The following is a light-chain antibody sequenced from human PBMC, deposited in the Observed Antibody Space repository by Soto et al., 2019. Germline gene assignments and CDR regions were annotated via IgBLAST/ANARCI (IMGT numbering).Light chain of an antibody. CDR2: EVS. V-gene: IGLV2-14*01. Sequence: QSALTQPASVSGSPGQSITISCXGTSSDVGAWKYVSWYQQYPGKAPRLLISEVSIRPSGVSNRFSGSKSGNTASLTISGVQAEDEADYYCNSYTSTGTVVFGGGTKLTVL. CDR1: SSDVGAWKY. CDR3: NSYTSTGTVV. J-gene: IGLJ2*01.